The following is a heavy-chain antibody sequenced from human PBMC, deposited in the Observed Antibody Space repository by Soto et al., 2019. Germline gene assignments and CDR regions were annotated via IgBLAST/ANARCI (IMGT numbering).Heavy chain of an antibody. V-gene: IGHV4-34*01. CDR3: LSARFDY. CDR2: INHSGST. CDR1: GVSFNSNY. Sequence: SETLSLTCAVSGVSFNSNYWTWVRQPPGKGLEWIGEINHSGSTNYNPSLKSRITISVDTSKNQFSLKLSSVTAADTAVYYCLSARFDYWGQGTLVTGSS. J-gene: IGHJ4*02.